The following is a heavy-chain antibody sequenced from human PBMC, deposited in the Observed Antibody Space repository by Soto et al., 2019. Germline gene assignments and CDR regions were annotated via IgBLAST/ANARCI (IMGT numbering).Heavy chain of an antibody. Sequence: PGGSLRLSCAVSGFTFSSHAMSWVRQAPGKGLECVSSITGSGDSTYYADSVKGRFTISRDKSKSTLYLQMNSLRSGDTAVYYCARVPGRPKYYDILTGSPTLDYWGQGTLVTVSS. CDR3: ARVPGRPKYYDILTGSPTLDY. D-gene: IGHD3-9*01. CDR1: GFTFSSHA. V-gene: IGHV3-23*01. J-gene: IGHJ4*02. CDR2: ITGSGDST.